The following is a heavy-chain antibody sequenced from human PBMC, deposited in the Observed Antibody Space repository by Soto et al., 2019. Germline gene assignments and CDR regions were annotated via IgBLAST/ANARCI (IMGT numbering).Heavy chain of an antibody. CDR2: IYPSDSDT. V-gene: IGHV5-51*01. CDR1: GYNFAGYW. J-gene: IGHJ4*02. Sequence: GESLKISCKGSGYNFAGYWIAWVRQMPGKGLELMGIIYPSDSDTRYRPSFQGQVTISADKSISSAYLQWSSLRASDTAMYYCARGAVSARTSDYWGQGMPVTVAS. CDR3: ARGAVSARTSDY. D-gene: IGHD6-19*01.